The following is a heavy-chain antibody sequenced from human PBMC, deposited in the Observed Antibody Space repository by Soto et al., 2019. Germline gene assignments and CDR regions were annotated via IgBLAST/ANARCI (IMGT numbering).Heavy chain of an antibody. Sequence: GSLRLSCAASGFTFSSYSMNWVRQAPGKGLEWVSYISSSSSTIYYADSVKGRFTISRDNAKNSLYLQMNSLRAEDTAVYYCARAAGGSWLKYYFDYWGQGTLVTVSS. CDR1: GFTFSSYS. D-gene: IGHD1-26*01. V-gene: IGHV3-48*01. CDR3: ARAAGGSWLKYYFDY. J-gene: IGHJ4*02. CDR2: ISSSSSTI.